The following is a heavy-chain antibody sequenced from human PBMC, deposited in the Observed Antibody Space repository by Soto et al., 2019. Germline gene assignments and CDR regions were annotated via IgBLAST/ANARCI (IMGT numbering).Heavy chain of an antibody. D-gene: IGHD2-15*01. CDR3: ARAQAAYYFDY. Sequence: SETLSLTCTVSCGSISGYSWSWIRQSPGKGLEWIGYIYYSGSTNYNPSLKSRVTISVDTSKNRFSLKLSSVTVADSAMYYCARAQAAYYFDYWGQGTVVTVSS. CDR2: IYYSGST. V-gene: IGHV4-59*13. J-gene: IGHJ4*02. CDR1: CGSISGYS.